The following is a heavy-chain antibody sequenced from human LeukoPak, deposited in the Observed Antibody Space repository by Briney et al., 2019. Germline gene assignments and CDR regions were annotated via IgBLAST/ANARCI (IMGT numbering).Heavy chain of an antibody. Sequence: GGSLRLSCAASGFTFSDYYMSWIRQAPGKRLEWVANINGAGSEKYYVDSVKGRFTISRDNAKNSVFLQMNNLRDEDTAMYYCASPYDSSGYYDRWGQGTLVTVSS. V-gene: IGHV3-7*03. D-gene: IGHD3-22*01. CDR3: ASPYDSSGYYDR. CDR1: GFTFSDYY. CDR2: INGAGSEK. J-gene: IGHJ4*02.